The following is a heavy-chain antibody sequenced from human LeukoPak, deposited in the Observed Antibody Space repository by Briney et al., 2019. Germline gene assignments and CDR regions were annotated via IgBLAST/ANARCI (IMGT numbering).Heavy chain of an antibody. J-gene: IGHJ4*02. V-gene: IGHV3-21*01. D-gene: IGHD3-10*01. CDR2: ISSSSSYI. CDR1: GFTFSSYS. Sequence: GGSLRLSCAASGFTFSSYSMNWVRQAPGKGLEWVSSISSSSSYIYYADSVKGRFTISRDNAKNSLYLQMNSLRAEDTAVYYCARGHGYGSYYFDYWGQGTLVTVSS. CDR3: ARGHGYGSYYFDY.